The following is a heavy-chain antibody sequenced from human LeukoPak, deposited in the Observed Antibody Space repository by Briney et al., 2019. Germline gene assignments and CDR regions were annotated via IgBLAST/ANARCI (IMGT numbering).Heavy chain of an antibody. Sequence: GGSLRLSCAASGFTFSNYWMNWVRQAPGKGLEWVANMEQDGSEKYYVDSVKGRFTISRNNAKNSLFLQMNSLRAEDTAVYYCARPSSSWYGALDSWGQGTLVTVSS. CDR3: ARPSSSWYGALDS. V-gene: IGHV3-7*01. CDR2: MEQDGSEK. D-gene: IGHD6-13*01. CDR1: GFTFSNYW. J-gene: IGHJ4*02.